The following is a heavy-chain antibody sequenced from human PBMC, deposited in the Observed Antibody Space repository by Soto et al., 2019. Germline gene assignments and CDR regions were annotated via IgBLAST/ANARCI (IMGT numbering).Heavy chain of an antibody. CDR3: ARSWRQWLVHDAFDI. J-gene: IGHJ3*02. CDR1: GFTFSSYW. Sequence: GGSLRLSCAASGFTFSSYWMHWVRQAPGKGLVWVSRINSDGSSTSYADSVKGRFTISRDNAKNTLYLQMNSLRAEDTAVYYCARSWRQWLVHDAFDIWGQGTMVTVSS. D-gene: IGHD6-19*01. V-gene: IGHV3-74*01. CDR2: INSDGSST.